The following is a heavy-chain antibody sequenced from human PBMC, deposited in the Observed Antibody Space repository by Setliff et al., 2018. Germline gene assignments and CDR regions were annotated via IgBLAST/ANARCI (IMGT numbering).Heavy chain of an antibody. Sequence: SETLSLTCTVSGGSISSSSYYWGWIRQPPGKGLEWMGSIYYSGSTYYNPSLKSRVTISVDKSKNQFSLKLSSVTAADTAVYYCARDQKGVVPAAMKAFDLWGQGTMVTVSS. V-gene: IGHV4-39*07. J-gene: IGHJ3*01. CDR1: GGSISSSSYY. D-gene: IGHD2-2*01. CDR2: IYYSGST. CDR3: ARDQKGVVPAAMKAFDL.